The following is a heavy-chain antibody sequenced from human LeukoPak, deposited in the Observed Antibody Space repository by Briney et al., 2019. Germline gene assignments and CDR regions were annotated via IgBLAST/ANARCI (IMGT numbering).Heavy chain of an antibody. CDR2: ISSSSSTI. CDR1: GFTFSSYS. CDR3: ARVEEGSGWYLHYYYMDV. Sequence: GGSPRLSCAASGFTFSSYSMNWVRHAPGEGLEWVSYISSSSSTIYYADSVKGRFTISRANAKNSLYLQMNSLRAEDTAVYYCARVEEGSGWYLHYYYMDVWGKGTTVTVSS. V-gene: IGHV3-48*01. D-gene: IGHD6-19*01. J-gene: IGHJ6*03.